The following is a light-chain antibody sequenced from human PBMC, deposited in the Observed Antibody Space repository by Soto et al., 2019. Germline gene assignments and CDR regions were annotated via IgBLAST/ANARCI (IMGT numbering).Light chain of an antibody. CDR2: GAS. J-gene: IGKJ1*01. Sequence: EIVMTQSPATLSVSPGERATLSCRASQSVNSNLAWYQQKPGQAPRLLMYGASTRATAIPARFIGSGSGTEFTLTISSLQPEDFAIYYCQQYKDWPPRTFGQGTKVEVK. CDR1: QSVNSN. CDR3: QQYKDWPPRT. V-gene: IGKV3-15*01.